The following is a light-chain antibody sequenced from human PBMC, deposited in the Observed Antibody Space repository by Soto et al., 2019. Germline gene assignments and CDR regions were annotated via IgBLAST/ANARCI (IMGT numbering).Light chain of an antibody. CDR2: GAS. CDR3: QLYGSRPAFT. CDR1: QNIISN. V-gene: IGKV3-15*01. Sequence: EIVMTQSPATLSLSPGERATLSCRASQNIISNLAWYQQKPGQSPPLLIYGASTRATGITARFSGSGSGTDFSLTISRLVDEDFVVDYYQLYGSRPAFTFGGGTKVDI. J-gene: IGKJ4*01.